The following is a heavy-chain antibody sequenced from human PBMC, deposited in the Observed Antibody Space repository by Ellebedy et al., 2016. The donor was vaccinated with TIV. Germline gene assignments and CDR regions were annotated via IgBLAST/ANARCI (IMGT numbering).Heavy chain of an antibody. CDR2: IYSVDST. V-gene: IGHV3-53*01. CDR3: ARGYCGGACSERDGFEI. J-gene: IGHJ3*02. D-gene: IGHD2-21*02. Sequence: GESLKISXAASGFTVSPYYMAWVRQAPGKGLEWVSVIYSVDSTHYVDSVKGRFTISRDNSKNTVYLQMNSLRAEDTAVYYCARGYCGGACSERDGFEIWGQGTVVTVSS. CDR1: GFTVSPYY.